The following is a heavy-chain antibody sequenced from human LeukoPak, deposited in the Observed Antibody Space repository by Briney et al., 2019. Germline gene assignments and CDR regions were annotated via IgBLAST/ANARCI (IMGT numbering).Heavy chain of an antibody. V-gene: IGHV3-23*01. Sequence: AGGSLRLSCAASGFTFSNYAMSWVRQGPGKRLEWVSVISDGSREIHYADSVTGRFTISRDSSKKTLYLQMTSLPPEATAIYHCAKATGSHNWRPHDWGQGTLVNVSS. D-gene: IGHD1-1*01. CDR2: ISDGSREI. CDR1: GFTFSNYA. J-gene: IGHJ4*02. CDR3: AKATGSHNWRPHD.